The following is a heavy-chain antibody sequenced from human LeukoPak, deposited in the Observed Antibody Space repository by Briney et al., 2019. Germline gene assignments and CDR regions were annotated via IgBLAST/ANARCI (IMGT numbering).Heavy chain of an antibody. J-gene: IGHJ5*02. Sequence: PGRSLRLSCAASGFTFSSYGMHWVRQAPGKGLEWVAVIWYDGSNKYYADSVKGRFTISRDNAKNSLYLQMNSLRAEDTAVYYCAREGRSGSYLGRFDPWGQGTLVTVSS. D-gene: IGHD1-26*01. V-gene: IGHV3-33*01. CDR2: IWYDGSNK. CDR1: GFTFSSYG. CDR3: AREGRSGSYLGRFDP.